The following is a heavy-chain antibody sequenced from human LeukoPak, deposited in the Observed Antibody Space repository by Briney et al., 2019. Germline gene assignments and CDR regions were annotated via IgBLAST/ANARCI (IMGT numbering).Heavy chain of an antibody. J-gene: IGHJ6*03. CDR2: INHSGST. CDR3: AISGKGRDSSSPVYYYYYYMDV. Sequence: SETLSLTCAVYGGSFSGYYWSWIRQPPGKGLEWIGEINHSGSTNYNPSLKSRVTISVDTSKNQFSLKLSSVTAADTAVYYCAISGKGRDSSSPVYYYYYYMDVWGKGTTVTVSS. D-gene: IGHD6-6*01. CDR1: GGSFSGYY. V-gene: IGHV4-34*01.